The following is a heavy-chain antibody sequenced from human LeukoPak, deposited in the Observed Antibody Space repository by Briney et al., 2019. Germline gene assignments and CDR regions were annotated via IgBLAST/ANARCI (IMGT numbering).Heavy chain of an antibody. Sequence: ASVKVSCKASGGTFSSYAISWVRQAPGQGLEWMAIINPSGGSTSYAQKFQGRVTMTRDTSTSTVFMELSSLRSEDTAVYYCAREIVPGRFNYYGSATTWFYYYGMDVWGQGTTVTVSS. CDR2: INPSGGST. V-gene: IGHV1-46*01. CDR1: GGTFSSYA. D-gene: IGHD3-10*01. J-gene: IGHJ6*02. CDR3: AREIVPGRFNYYGSATTWFYYYGMDV.